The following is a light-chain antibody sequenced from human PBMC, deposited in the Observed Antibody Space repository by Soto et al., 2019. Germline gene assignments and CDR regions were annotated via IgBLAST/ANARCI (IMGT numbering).Light chain of an antibody. CDR3: QQYVSWPPET. V-gene: IGKV3-15*01. J-gene: IGKJ1*01. Sequence: EIVMTQSPATLPVSPGERATLSCRASQSVAHNLAWYQQKPGQAPRLLIFGASIRANGIPARFSASGSGTEFTLTISSLQVEDVAVYYCQQYVSWPPETFGQGTKVEIK. CDR1: QSVAHN. CDR2: GAS.